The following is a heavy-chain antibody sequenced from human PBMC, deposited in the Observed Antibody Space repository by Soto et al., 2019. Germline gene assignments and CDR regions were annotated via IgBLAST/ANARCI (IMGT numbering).Heavy chain of an antibody. V-gene: IGHV3-30*03. D-gene: IGHD6-19*01. CDR1: GFAFTNDG. CDR2: ISNDGSKK. CDR3: ARDVAMPTGLGLGY. Sequence: GGSLRLSCAASGFAFTNDGIHWVRQAPGKGLEWVAHISNDGSKKFYGDSVKGRFTISRDNSENTVYLQMTSLRPDDTAVFYCARDVAMPTGLGLGYWGQGTLVTVSS. J-gene: IGHJ4*02.